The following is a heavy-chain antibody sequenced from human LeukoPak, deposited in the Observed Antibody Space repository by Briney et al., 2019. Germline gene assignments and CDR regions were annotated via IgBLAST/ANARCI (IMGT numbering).Heavy chain of an antibody. Sequence: GGSLRLSCAASGFTFSTFGMTWVRQAPGKGLDWVSRISSSGGTIYYADSVKGRFTISRDNANNSLYLQMNSLRAEDTAVYYCARERYDSSGYYVDDACDIWGQETMVTVSS. V-gene: IGHV3-48*03. D-gene: IGHD3-22*01. CDR1: GFTFSTFG. CDR3: ARERYDSSGYYVDDACDI. J-gene: IGHJ3*02. CDR2: ISSSGGTI.